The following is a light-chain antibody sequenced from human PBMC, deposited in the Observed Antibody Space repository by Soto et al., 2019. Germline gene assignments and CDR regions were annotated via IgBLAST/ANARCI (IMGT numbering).Light chain of an antibody. J-gene: IGLJ3*02. V-gene: IGLV2-11*01. CDR1: TNDVGGYNY. CDR2: DVN. Sequence: QSALTQPRSVSGSPGQSVTIFCTGTTNDVGGYNYVSWYQQHPVKAPKLMIFDVNKRPSGVPDRFSGSKSGSTASLTISGLQAEDEGDYYCCSYLGTYAPNWVFGGGTKVTVL. CDR3: CSYLGTYAPNWV.